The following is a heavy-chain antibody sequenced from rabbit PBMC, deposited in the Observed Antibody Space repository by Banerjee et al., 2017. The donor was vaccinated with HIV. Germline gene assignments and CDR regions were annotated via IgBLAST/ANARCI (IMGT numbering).Heavy chain of an antibody. D-gene: IGHD4-2*01. CDR1: GFDLSSSYC. J-gene: IGHJ6*01. CDR3: ARDAGYYGMDL. CDR2: IYTGSSGST. V-gene: IGHV1S40*01. Sequence: QSLEESGGDLVKPGASLTLTCTASGFDLSSSYCMCWVRQAPGKGLEWIACIYTGSSGSTYYASWAKGRFTISKTSSTTVTLQMTSLTAADTATYFCARDAGYYGMDLWGPGTLVTVS.